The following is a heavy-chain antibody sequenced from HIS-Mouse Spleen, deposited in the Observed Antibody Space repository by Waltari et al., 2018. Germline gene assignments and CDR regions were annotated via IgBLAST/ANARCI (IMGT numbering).Heavy chain of an antibody. J-gene: IGHJ2*01. CDR3: AREIPYSSSWYDWYFDL. V-gene: IGHV4-39*07. D-gene: IGHD6-13*01. Sequence: QLQLQESGPGLVKPSETLALTCTASGGSIRSSSYYGGWIRQPPGKGRGWIGSIYYSGSTYYNPSLKSRVTISVDTSKNQFSLKLSSVTAADTAVYYCAREIPYSSSWYDWYFDLWGRGTLVTVSS. CDR2: IYYSGST. CDR1: GGSIRSSSYY.